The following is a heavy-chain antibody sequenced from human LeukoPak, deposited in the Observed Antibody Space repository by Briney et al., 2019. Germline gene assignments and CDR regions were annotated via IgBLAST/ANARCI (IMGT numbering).Heavy chain of an antibody. Sequence: PGGSLRLSCAASGFTFSSYWMHWVRQAPGKGLVWVSRINSDGSSTSYADSVKGRFTISRDNAKNTLYLQMNSLRAEDTAVYYCARGFVVVVAATPFYMDVWGKGTTVTVSS. J-gene: IGHJ6*03. CDR3: ARGFVVVVAATPFYMDV. CDR2: INSDGSST. D-gene: IGHD2-15*01. CDR1: GFTFSSYW. V-gene: IGHV3-74*01.